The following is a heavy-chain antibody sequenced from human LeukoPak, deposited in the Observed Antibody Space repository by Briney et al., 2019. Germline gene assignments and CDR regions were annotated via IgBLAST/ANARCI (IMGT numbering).Heavy chain of an antibody. Sequence: AASVKVSCKASGYTFTSYHITWVRQAPGQGLEWMGWISGYNGNTNYAQKFQGRVTMTTDTSTSTAYMELRSLRSDDTAVYYCARDRRDGTLNYYGSGSYGGVDYWGQGTLVTVSS. CDR2: ISGYNGNT. V-gene: IGHV1-18*01. CDR3: ARDRRDGTLNYYGSGSYGGVDY. CDR1: GYTFTSYH. D-gene: IGHD3-10*01. J-gene: IGHJ4*02.